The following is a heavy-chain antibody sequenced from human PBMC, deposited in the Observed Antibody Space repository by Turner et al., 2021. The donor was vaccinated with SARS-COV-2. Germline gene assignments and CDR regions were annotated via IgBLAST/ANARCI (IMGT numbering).Heavy chain of an antibody. Sequence: EVQLVETGGGLIQPGGSLRLSCAASGFTVSSNYMGWVRQAPGKVLEWVSVIYSGGSTFYADSVKGRFTISRDNSKNTLYLQMNSLRAEDTAVYYCARDWGEYYFDYWGQGTLVTVSS. CDR1: GFTVSSNY. V-gene: IGHV3-53*02. CDR2: IYSGGST. J-gene: IGHJ4*02. D-gene: IGHD3-16*01. CDR3: ARDWGEYYFDY.